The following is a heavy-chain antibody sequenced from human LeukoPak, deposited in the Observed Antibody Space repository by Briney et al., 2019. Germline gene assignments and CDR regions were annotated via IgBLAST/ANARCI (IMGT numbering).Heavy chain of an antibody. Sequence: GGSLRLSCAASGFTFSSYAMSWARQAPGKGLEWVSTISGSGGSTYYADSVKGRFTISRDNSKNTLYLQMNSLRAEDTAVYYCAKEVYIFNYFDYWGQGTLVTVSS. J-gene: IGHJ4*02. CDR3: AKEVYIFNYFDY. V-gene: IGHV3-23*01. CDR2: ISGSGGST. CDR1: GFTFSSYA.